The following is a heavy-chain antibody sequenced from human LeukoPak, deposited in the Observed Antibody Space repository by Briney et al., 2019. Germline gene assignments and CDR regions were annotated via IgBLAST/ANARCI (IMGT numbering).Heavy chain of an antibody. CDR1: GFTFSSYA. CDR3: ARGPQAYCGGDCYSRY. V-gene: IGHV3-23*01. J-gene: IGHJ4*02. Sequence: GGSLRLSCAASGFTFSSYAMSWVRQAPGKGLEWVSAISGSGGSTYYADSVKGRFTISRDNSKNTLYLQMNSLRAEDTAVYYCARGPQAYCGGDCYSRYWGQGTLVTVSS. CDR2: ISGSGGST. D-gene: IGHD2-21*02.